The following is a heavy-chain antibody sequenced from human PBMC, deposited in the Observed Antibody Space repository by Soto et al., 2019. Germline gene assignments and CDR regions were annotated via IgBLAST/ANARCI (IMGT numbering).Heavy chain of an antibody. CDR1: GGSISSYY. Sequence: KPSETLSLTCTVSGGSISSYYWSWIRQPPGKGLEWIGYIYYSGSTNYNPSLKSRVTISVDTSKNQFSLKLSSVTAADTAVYYCARSSGDCGGDCYTPRRGYFDYWGQGTLVTVSS. J-gene: IGHJ4*02. V-gene: IGHV4-59*01. CDR2: IYYSGST. D-gene: IGHD2-21*02. CDR3: ARSSGDCGGDCYTPRRGYFDY.